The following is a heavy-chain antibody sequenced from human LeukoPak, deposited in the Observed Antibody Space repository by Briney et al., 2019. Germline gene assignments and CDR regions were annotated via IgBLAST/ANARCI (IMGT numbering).Heavy chain of an antibody. J-gene: IGHJ4*02. V-gene: IGHV4-34*01. CDR1: GGSFSGYY. D-gene: IGHD5-24*01. Sequence: SETLSLTCAVYGGSFSGYYWGWIRQPPGKGLEWIGEINHSGSTNYNPSLKSRVTISVDTSKNQFSLKLSSVTAADTAVYYCARRQRWLHHFDYWGQGTLVTVSS. CDR3: ARRQRWLHHFDY. CDR2: INHSGST.